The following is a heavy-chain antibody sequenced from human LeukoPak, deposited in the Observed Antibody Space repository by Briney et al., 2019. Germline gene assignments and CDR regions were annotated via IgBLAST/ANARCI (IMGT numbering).Heavy chain of an antibody. CDR1: GGPINNFY. J-gene: IGHJ3*02. CDR2: LYSSGST. D-gene: IGHD3-10*01. Sequence: KSSEPLSLLYSLSGGPINNFYWSWIRQPPGKRLEWIAWLYSSGSTAYNPSLKSRVTISLGTSNNQFSLRLTSVTASDTAVYFCARTGEYSGSGPSWAFDIWGQGTMVTVSS. CDR3: ARTGEYSGSGPSWAFDI. V-gene: IGHV4-59*13.